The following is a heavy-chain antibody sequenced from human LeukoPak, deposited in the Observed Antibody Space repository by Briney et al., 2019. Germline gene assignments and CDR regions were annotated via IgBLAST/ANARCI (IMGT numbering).Heavy chain of an antibody. J-gene: IGHJ4*02. CDR3: ARDLAYFDY. CDR1: GFTVSSNY. D-gene: IGHD3-16*01. V-gene: IGHV3-53*01. Sequence: GGSLRLSCAASGFTVSSNYMTWVRQAPGKGQEWVSVIYSSGTTYFADSVKGRFTISRDNSKNTLYLQMNSLRAEDTAVYYCARDLAYFDYWGQGTLVTVSS. CDR2: IYSSGTT.